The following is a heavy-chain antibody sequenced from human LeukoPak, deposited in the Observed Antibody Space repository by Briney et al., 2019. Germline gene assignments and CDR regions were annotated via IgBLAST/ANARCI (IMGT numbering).Heavy chain of an antibody. Sequence: GGSLRLSCAASKFTFSTFSMSWVRQAPGKGLEWVSSISGSGGYTYYADSVKGRFTISRDNSKNTLFLQMNSLRAEDTAVYYCARDRGSNNYFDHWGQGTLVTVSS. D-gene: IGHD2-2*01. J-gene: IGHJ4*02. CDR2: ISGSGGYT. CDR1: KFTFSTFS. V-gene: IGHV3-23*01. CDR3: ARDRGSNNYFDH.